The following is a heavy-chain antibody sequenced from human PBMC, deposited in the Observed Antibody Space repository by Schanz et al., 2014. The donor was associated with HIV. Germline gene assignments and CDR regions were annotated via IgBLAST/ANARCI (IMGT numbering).Heavy chain of an antibody. CDR3: AKEEQQLGGVGGYHFDY. Sequence: QVQLVESGGGVVQPGRSLRLSCAASGFTFSSYGMHWVRQAPGKGLEWVAVISYDGSNKYYADSVKGRFTISRDISKNTLYLQMNSLRAEDTAVYYCAKEEQQLGGVGGYHFDYWGQGTLVSVPS. CDR1: GFTFSSYG. V-gene: IGHV3-30*18. J-gene: IGHJ4*02. CDR2: ISYDGSNK. D-gene: IGHD6-13*01.